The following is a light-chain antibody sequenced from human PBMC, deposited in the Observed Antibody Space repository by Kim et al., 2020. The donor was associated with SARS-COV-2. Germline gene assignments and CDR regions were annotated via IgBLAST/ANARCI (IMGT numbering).Light chain of an antibody. V-gene: IGKV4-1*01. J-gene: IGKJ2*01. CDR3: QQYYSAPYT. Sequence: RATINCKSSQSVLYRSDNKNYLAWYQQKPGQPPNLLIYWASTRKSGVPDRFSGSGSATDFTLTISSLQAGDVAVYYCQQYYSAPYTIGQGTKLEI. CDR2: WAS. CDR1: QSVLYRSDNKNY.